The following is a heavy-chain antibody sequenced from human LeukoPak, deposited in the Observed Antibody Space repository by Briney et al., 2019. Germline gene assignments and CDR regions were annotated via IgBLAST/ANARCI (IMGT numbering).Heavy chain of an antibody. CDR3: AREHFLIRSLDV. CDR2: IYTSGST. Sequence: SETLSLTCTVPGGSISSYYWSWIRQPAGKGLEWIGRIYTSGSTNYNPSLKSRVTMSVDTSKNQFSLKLSSVTAAGTAVYYCAREHFLIRSLDVWGKGTTVTVSS. J-gene: IGHJ6*04. D-gene: IGHD2-8*01. V-gene: IGHV4-4*07. CDR1: GGSISSYY.